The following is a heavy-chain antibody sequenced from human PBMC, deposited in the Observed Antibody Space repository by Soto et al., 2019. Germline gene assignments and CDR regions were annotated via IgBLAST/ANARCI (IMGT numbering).Heavy chain of an antibody. CDR1: GYTFTGYY. V-gene: IGHV1-2*04. D-gene: IGHD1-26*01. Sequence: AASVKVSCKASGYTFTGYYMHWVRQAPGQGLEWMGWINPNSGGTNYAQKFQGWVTMTMDTSISTAYMELSRLRSDDTAVYYCARLSGGSYDAFDIWGQGTMVTVS. J-gene: IGHJ3*02. CDR3: ARLSGGSYDAFDI. CDR2: INPNSGGT.